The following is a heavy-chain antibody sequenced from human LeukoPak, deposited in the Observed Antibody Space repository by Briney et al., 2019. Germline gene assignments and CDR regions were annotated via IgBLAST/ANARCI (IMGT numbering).Heavy chain of an antibody. Sequence: ASVKVSCKASGGAFSSYAISWVRQAPGQGLEWMGGIIPIFGTANYAQKFQGRVTITADESTSTAYMELSSLRSEDTAVYYCARDMIVPRYYFDYWGQGTLVAVSS. CDR3: ARDMIVPRYYFDY. J-gene: IGHJ4*02. V-gene: IGHV1-69*01. D-gene: IGHD3-22*01. CDR1: GGAFSSYA. CDR2: IIPIFGTA.